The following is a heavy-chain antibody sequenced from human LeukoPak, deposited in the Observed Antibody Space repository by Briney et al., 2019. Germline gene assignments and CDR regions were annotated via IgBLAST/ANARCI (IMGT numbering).Heavy chain of an antibody. J-gene: IGHJ6*02. CDR1: GFTFSSSG. D-gene: IGHD1-26*01. CDR2: IWYDGSNK. CDR3: ARDNSGPAYYYYYGMDV. Sequence: SGGSLRLSCAASGFTFSSSGMHWVRQAPGQGLEWVAVIWYDGSNKYYPDSVKGRFTISRDNSKNTLYLQMNSLRAEDTAVCYCARDNSGPAYYYYYGMDVWGQGTTVTVSS. V-gene: IGHV3-33*01.